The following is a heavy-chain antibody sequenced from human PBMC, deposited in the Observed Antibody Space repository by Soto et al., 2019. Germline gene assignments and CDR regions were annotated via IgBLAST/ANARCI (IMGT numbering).Heavy chain of an antibody. V-gene: IGHV1-46*01. Sequence: QAQLLQSGAEMKKPGASVKVSCKASGYTFINYFIHWVRQAPGQGLEWIGIVHPSRGTVDYAQKFQGRVTLTTDMSTSTVYMDLSSLRSEDTAVYYCARPLIGNTVDLWGQGTTVIVSS. CDR1: GYTFINYF. D-gene: IGHD1-7*01. CDR2: VHPSRGTV. J-gene: IGHJ3*01. CDR3: ARPLIGNTVDL.